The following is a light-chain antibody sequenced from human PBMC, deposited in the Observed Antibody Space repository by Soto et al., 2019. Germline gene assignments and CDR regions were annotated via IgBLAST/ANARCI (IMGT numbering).Light chain of an antibody. CDR3: SSYTNTDTLL. V-gene: IGLV2-14*03. CDR1: SSDVGGYDH. J-gene: IGLJ3*02. CDR2: DVT. Sequence: QSALTQPASVSGSPGQSITISCTGTSSDVGGYDHVSWYQQHPGKAPKLIIYDVTVRPSGISRRFSGSKSDNTASLAVSGLQPEDEADYSCSSYTNTDTLLFGGGTKLTVL.